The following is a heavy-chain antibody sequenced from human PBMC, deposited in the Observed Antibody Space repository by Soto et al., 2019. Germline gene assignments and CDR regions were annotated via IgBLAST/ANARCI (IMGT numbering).Heavy chain of an antibody. J-gene: IGHJ5*02. V-gene: IGHV4-59*06. CDR2: IYYSGST. Sequence: SETLSLTCTVSGGSISSYYCSWIRQPPGKGLEWIGYIYYSGSTYYNPSLKSRVTISVDTSKNQFSPKLSSVTAADTAVYYCARSINPWGQGTLVTVSS. D-gene: IGHD3-10*01. CDR1: GGSISSYY. CDR3: ARSINP.